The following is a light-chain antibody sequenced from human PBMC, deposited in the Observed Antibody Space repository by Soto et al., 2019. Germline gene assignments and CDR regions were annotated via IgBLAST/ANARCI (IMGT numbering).Light chain of an antibody. CDR3: SSYTSSSTVV. CDR1: SSDVGAYNY. V-gene: IGLV2-14*01. CDR2: DVT. Sequence: QSALTQPASVSGSPGQSVTISCSGSSSDVGAYNYVSWYQRHPGKAPKLMIYDVTNRPSGVSNRFSGSKSGNTASLTISGLQVEDEADYFCSSYTSSSTVVFGGGTKVTVL. J-gene: IGLJ3*02.